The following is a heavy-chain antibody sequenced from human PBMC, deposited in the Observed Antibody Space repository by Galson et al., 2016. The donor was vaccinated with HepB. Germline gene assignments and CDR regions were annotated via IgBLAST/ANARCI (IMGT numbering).Heavy chain of an antibody. CDR1: GYSFPSYW. D-gene: IGHD3-9*01. CDR2: IYPGDSDT. J-gene: IGHJ4*02. V-gene: IGHV5-51*01. CDR3: AMRLLRPFGRADQYQVDF. Sequence: QSGAEVKKPGESLKISCKGSGYSFPSYWIGWVRQMPGKGLEWMGIIYPGDSDTKYSPSFQGQVTFSVDKSIRTAYLQWRSLKASDSAMYFCAMRLLRPFGRADQYQVDFWGKGTLVTVSS.